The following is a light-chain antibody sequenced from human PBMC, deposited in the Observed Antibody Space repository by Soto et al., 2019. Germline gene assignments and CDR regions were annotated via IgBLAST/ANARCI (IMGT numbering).Light chain of an antibody. J-gene: IGKJ1*01. CDR3: QKYDSVPWT. CDR2: AAS. V-gene: IGKV1-27*01. CDR1: QGISNY. Sequence: DIQMTQSPSSLSASVGDRVTITCRASQGISNYLAWYQQKPGKVPRHLIYAASTLQSGVPSRFSGSGSGTDLPLTISSLQPEDVATYYCQKYDSVPWTFGQGTKVEIK.